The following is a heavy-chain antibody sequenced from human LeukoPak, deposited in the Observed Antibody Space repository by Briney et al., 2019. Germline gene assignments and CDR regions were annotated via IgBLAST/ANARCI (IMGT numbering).Heavy chain of an antibody. CDR1: GFTFSSYG. D-gene: IGHD6-19*01. V-gene: IGHV3-30*03. CDR2: ISYDGSNK. J-gene: IGHJ4*02. Sequence: GRSLRLSCAASGFTFSSYGMHWVRQAPGKGLEWVAVISYDGSNKYYADSVKGRFTISRDNSKNTLYLQMNSLRAEDTAVYYCAARYSSGWPYFDYWGQGTLVTVSS. CDR3: AARYSSGWPYFDY.